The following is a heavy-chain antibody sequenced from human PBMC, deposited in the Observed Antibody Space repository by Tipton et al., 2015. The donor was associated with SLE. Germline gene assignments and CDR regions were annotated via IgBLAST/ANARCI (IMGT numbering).Heavy chain of an antibody. V-gene: IGHV4-38-2*02. CDR1: GYYVTSDY. Sequence: TLSLTCNVSGYYVTSDYWGWIRQSPAKGLEWLGNIFHNGNTFYNPSLKSRITISIDTSRNQFSLSLKSVTAADTAVYYCASQTGNRALGVFFDYWGQGTLVTVPS. CDR3: ASQTGNRALGVFFDY. CDR2: IFHNGNT. J-gene: IGHJ4*01. D-gene: IGHD7-27*01.